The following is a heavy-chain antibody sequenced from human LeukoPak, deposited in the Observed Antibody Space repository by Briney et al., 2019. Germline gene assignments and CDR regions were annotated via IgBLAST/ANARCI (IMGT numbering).Heavy chain of an antibody. Sequence: PSETLSLTCTVSGGSISSYYWSWIRQPPGKGLEWIGYIYYSGSTNYNPSLKSRVTISVDTSKNQFSLKLSSVTAADTAVYYCARALVHYDSSGYYRTDAFDIWGQGTMVTVSS. CDR1: GGSISSYY. J-gene: IGHJ3*02. CDR2: IYYSGST. D-gene: IGHD3-22*01. CDR3: ARALVHYDSSGYYRTDAFDI. V-gene: IGHV4-59*01.